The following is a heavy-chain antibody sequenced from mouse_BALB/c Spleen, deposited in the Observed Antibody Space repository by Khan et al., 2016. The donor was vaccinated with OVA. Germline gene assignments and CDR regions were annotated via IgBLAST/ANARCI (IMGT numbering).Heavy chain of an antibody. Sequence: QVQLQQSGAELARPGASVKMSCKASGSTFTSYTIHWVKQRPGQGLEWIGYINPTNIYTNYNQTFRDQATLTADQSSRTAYMQLSSLTSEDTAVYYGSRVGRYHGNYGAWFAYWGQGTLVTVSA. CDR1: GSTFTSYT. J-gene: IGHJ3*01. CDR2: INPTNIYT. CDR3: SRVGRYHGNYGAWFAY. V-gene: IGHV1-4*01. D-gene: IGHD2-1*01.